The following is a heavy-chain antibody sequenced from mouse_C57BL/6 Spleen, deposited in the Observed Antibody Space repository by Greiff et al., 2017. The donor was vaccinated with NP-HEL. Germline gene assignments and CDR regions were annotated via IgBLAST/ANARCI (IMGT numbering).Heavy chain of an antibody. Sequence: EVQLVASGGGLVQPKGSLKLSCAASGFSFNTYALNWVRQAPGKGLEWVARIRSKSNNYATYYADSVKDRFTISRDDSESMLYLQMNNLKTEDTAMYYCVRQGDYGPYFDYWGQGTTLTVSS. CDR3: VRQGDYGPYFDY. D-gene: IGHD2-4*01. V-gene: IGHV10-1*01. CDR1: GFSFNTYA. CDR2: IRSKSNNYAT. J-gene: IGHJ2*01.